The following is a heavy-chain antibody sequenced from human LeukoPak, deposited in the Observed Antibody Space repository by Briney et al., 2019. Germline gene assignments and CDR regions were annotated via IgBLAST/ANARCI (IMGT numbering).Heavy chain of an antibody. CDR1: GFTFSSYW. CDR2: IKQDGSEK. Sequence: SGGSLRLSCAASGFTFSSYWMSWVRQAPGKGLEWVANIKQDGSEKHYVDSVKGRFTISRDNSKQTVYLQMNSLKSEDTALYYCARKYTTSYYSVDYWGQGSLVTVSS. CDR3: ARKYTTSYYSVDY. D-gene: IGHD2-2*01. V-gene: IGHV3-7*01. J-gene: IGHJ4*02.